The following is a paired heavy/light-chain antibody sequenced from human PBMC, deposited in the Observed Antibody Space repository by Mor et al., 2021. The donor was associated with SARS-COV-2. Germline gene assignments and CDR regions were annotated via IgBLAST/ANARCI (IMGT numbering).Heavy chain of an antibody. CDR3: ARGPWLVSTVTTLDY. CDR2: IWNDGRDQ. D-gene: IGHD4-17*01. CDR1: GFTFRTYG. J-gene: IGHJ4*02. V-gene: IGHV3-33*01. Sequence: QVQLVESGGGVVQPGGSLTLSCAASGFTFRTYGMHWVRQAPGKGLEWVALIWNDGRDQNYADSVKGRFTISRDNSKNTLYLQMSSLGVEDTAVYYCARGPWLVSTVTTLDYWGQGILVTVSS.
Light chain of an antibody. J-gene: IGKJ2*01. CDR2: AAS. CDR1: QTISNY. CDR3: HQTYSSPNT. Sequence: IQLTQSPSSLSASVGDRVTITCRASQTISNYLNWYQQKPGKAPKLLIYAASSLQSGVPSRFGGSGSGTDFTLTISSLQPEDFAAYYCHQTYSSPNTFGQGTKVEIK. V-gene: IGKV1-39*01.